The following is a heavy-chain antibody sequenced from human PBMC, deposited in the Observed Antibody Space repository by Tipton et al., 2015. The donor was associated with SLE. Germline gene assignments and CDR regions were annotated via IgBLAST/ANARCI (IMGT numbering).Heavy chain of an antibody. Sequence: QLVQSGGGLVQPGGSLRLSCAASGFTFSSYVMNWVRQAPGKGLEWVTYITNVGSTIHYADSVQGRFTVSRDNARNSLYLQMNRRRAEDTAVYYCASGLQHGFDHWGQGLLVVVSS. CDR3: ASGLQHGFDH. CDR1: GFTFSSYV. CDR2: ITNVGSTI. J-gene: IGHJ4*02. V-gene: IGHV3-48*01. D-gene: IGHD1-1*01.